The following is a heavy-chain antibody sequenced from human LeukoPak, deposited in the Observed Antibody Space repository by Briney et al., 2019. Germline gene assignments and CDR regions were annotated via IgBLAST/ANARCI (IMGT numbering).Heavy chain of an antibody. CDR3: ARGDSTNQDGDYYGLDV. V-gene: IGHV4-59*12. J-gene: IGHJ6*02. CDR2: VYYSGST. CDR1: GGSLSGYY. D-gene: IGHD5/OR15-5a*01. Sequence: PSETLSLTCTVSGGSLSGYYYTWIRQPPGKDLEWIGYVYYSGSTNYNPSLKGRATMSVDTSKNHFSLNLNSVTAADTAVYYCARGDSTNQDGDYYGLDVWGQGTTVTVSS.